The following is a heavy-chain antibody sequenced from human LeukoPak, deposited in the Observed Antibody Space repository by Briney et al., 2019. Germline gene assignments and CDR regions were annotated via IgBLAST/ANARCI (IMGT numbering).Heavy chain of an antibody. Sequence: GGSLRLSCAASGFTFSDYYMSWIRQAPGKGVEWVSYISSSGSTIYYADSVKGRFTISRDNAKNSLYLQMNSLRAEDTAVYYCARDQGVVVPSYYFDYWGQGTLVTVSS. CDR3: ARDQGVVVPSYYFDY. V-gene: IGHV3-11*01. CDR2: ISSSGSTI. CDR1: GFTFSDYY. J-gene: IGHJ4*02. D-gene: IGHD3-22*01.